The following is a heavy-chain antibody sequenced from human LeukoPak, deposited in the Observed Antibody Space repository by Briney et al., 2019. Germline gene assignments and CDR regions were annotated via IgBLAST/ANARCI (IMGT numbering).Heavy chain of an antibody. V-gene: IGHV4-59*01. J-gene: IGHJ4*02. CDR3: ARSTYDFALDY. CDR2: IYYSGST. Sequence: PSETLSLTCTVSGFSISSYYWSWIRQPPGKGLEWIGYIYYSGSTYYNPSLKSRVTISVDTSKNQFSLKLSSVTAADTAVYYCARSTYDFALDYGGQGTLVTVS. CDR1: GFSISSYY. D-gene: IGHD3/OR15-3a*01.